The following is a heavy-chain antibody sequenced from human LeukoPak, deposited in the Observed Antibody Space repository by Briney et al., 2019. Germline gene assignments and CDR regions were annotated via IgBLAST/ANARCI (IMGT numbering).Heavy chain of an antibody. CDR2: IRYDGSNK. J-gene: IGHJ4*02. D-gene: IGHD4/OR15-4a*01. V-gene: IGHV3-30*02. CDR3: AKDEVLEDGIVDY. CDR1: GFTFSSHG. Sequence: PGGSLRLSCAASGFTFSSHGMHWVRQAPGKGLEWVAFIRYDGSNKYYADSVKGRFTISRDNSKNTLYLQMNSLRAEDTAVYYCAKDEVLEDGIVDYWGQGTLVTVSS.